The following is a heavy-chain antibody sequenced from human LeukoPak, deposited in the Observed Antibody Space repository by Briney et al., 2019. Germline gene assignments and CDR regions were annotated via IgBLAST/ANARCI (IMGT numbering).Heavy chain of an antibody. V-gene: IGHV1-46*01. J-gene: IGHJ3*02. CDR2: INPSGGST. CDR1: GYTFTSYY. Sequence: ASVKVSCKASGYTFTSYYMHWARQAPGQGLEWMGIINPSGGSTSYAQKFQGRVTMTRDTSTSTVYMELSSLRSEDTAVYYCAREPLFTMIVVERRYAFDIWGQGTMVAVSS. CDR3: AREPLFTMIVVERRYAFDI. D-gene: IGHD3-22*01.